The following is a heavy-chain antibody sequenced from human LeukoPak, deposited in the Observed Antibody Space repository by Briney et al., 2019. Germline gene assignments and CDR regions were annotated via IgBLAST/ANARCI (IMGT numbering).Heavy chain of an antibody. CDR1: GFTFSSYA. V-gene: IGHV3-23*01. CDR3: ARVGIWFGTNYYYYGMDV. Sequence: PGGSLRLSCAASGFTFSSYAMSWVRQAPGKGVEWVSGISGSGVSTYYADSVKGRFTISRDNSKKTLYLQMNSLRAEDTAVYYCARVGIWFGTNYYYYGMDVWGQGTTVTVSS. CDR2: ISGSGVST. D-gene: IGHD3-10*01. J-gene: IGHJ6*02.